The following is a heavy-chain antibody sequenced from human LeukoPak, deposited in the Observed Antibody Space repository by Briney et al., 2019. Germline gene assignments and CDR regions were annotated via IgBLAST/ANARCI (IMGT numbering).Heavy chain of an antibody. J-gene: IGHJ4*02. V-gene: IGHV1-69*13. CDR3: ARDRPYTGGWRGFDY. CDR2: IIPMFGIA. Sequence: SVKVSCNASGGTFSRYAISWVRQAPGQGLEWMGGIIPMFGIANYAQKFQGRVTIAADESTSTAYMELSSLRSEDTAVYYCARDRPYTGGWRGFDYWGQGTLVTVCS. CDR1: GGTFSRYA. D-gene: IGHD6-19*01.